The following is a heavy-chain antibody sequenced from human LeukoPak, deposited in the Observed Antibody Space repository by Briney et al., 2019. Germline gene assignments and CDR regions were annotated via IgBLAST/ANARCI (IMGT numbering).Heavy chain of an antibody. Sequence: PSETLSLTCTVSGGSISSYYWSWIRQPAGKGLEWIGRIYTSGSTNYNPSLKSRVTMSVDTSKNQFSLKLSSVTAADTAVYYCARVGCSSTSCYRNYYYYYMDVWGKGTTVTVSS. CDR3: ARVGCSSTSCYRNYYYYYMDV. CDR2: IYTSGST. CDR1: GGSISSYY. J-gene: IGHJ6*03. V-gene: IGHV4-4*07. D-gene: IGHD2-2*02.